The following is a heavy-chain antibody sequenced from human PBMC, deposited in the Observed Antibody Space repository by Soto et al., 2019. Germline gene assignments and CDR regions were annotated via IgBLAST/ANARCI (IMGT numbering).Heavy chain of an antibody. CDR2: LYWDDDK. J-gene: IGHJ4*02. Sequence: QITLKESGPTLVKPTQTLTLTCTFSGFSLSTTRVGVGWIRQPPGEALEWLALLYWDDDKLYSPSLKRRLTITKDTSKNQVVLTLTNMYPVDTATYYCAHSKTSGMRYYFDYWGQGTLVTVSS. V-gene: IGHV2-5*02. CDR1: GFSLSTTRVG. CDR3: AHSKTSGMRYYFDY.